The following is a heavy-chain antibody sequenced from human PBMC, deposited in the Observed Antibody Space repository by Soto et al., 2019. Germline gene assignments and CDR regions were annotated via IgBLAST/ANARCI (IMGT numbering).Heavy chain of an antibody. Sequence: SETLSLTCAVYGGSFSGYYRSWIRQPPGKGLEWIGEINHSGSTNYNPSLKSRVTISVDTSKNQFSLKLSSVTAADTAVYYCARGLTITFGGVIVRKPFDYWGQGTLVTVSS. CDR3: ARGLTITFGGVIVRKPFDY. J-gene: IGHJ4*02. CDR2: INHSGST. V-gene: IGHV4-34*01. D-gene: IGHD3-16*02. CDR1: GGSFSGYY.